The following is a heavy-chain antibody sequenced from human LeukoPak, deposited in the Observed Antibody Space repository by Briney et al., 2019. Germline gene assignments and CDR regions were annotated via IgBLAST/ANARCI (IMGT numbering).Heavy chain of an antibody. CDR3: ARLLSDYFDS. Sequence: PSETLSLTCSVSGGSMNSYYWSWIRQSPGKGLEWIGYIYYSGRTNYNPSLKSRVTISVDTSKNQFSLKLTSVTAADTAVYYCARLLSDYFDSWGQGTLVTLSS. D-gene: IGHD3-10*01. J-gene: IGHJ4*02. CDR2: IYYSGRT. V-gene: IGHV4-59*08. CDR1: GGSMNSYY.